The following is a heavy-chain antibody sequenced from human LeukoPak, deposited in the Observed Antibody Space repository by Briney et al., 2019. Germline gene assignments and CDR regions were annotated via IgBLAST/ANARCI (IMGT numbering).Heavy chain of an antibody. CDR2: IYYSGST. D-gene: IGHD5-12*01. CDR3: ARQVARAGQRDAFDI. CDR1: GGSISSGGYY. V-gene: IGHV4-31*03. Sequence: SETLSLTCTVSGGSISSGGYYWSWIRQHPGKGLEWIGYIYYSGSTYYNPSLKSRVTISVGTSKNQFSLKLSSVTAADTAVYYCARQVARAGQRDAFDIWGQGTMVTVSS. J-gene: IGHJ3*02.